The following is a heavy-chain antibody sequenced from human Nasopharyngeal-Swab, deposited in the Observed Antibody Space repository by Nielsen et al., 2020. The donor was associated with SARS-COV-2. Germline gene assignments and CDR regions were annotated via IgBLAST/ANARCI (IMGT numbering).Heavy chain of an antibody. V-gene: IGHV3-13*04. Sequence: GGSLRLSCVASGVTFSSYAMHWVRQATGQGLEWVSAIGTAGYTYYPGSVKGRFTISRKNVKNSLYLQMNSLRAGDTAVYYCARGAVAVVPAAMRYYYYYYRDVWGKGTTVTVSS. CDR3: ARGAVAVVPAAMRYYYYYYRDV. CDR1: GVTFSSYA. J-gene: IGHJ6*03. D-gene: IGHD2-2*01. CDR2: IGTAGYT.